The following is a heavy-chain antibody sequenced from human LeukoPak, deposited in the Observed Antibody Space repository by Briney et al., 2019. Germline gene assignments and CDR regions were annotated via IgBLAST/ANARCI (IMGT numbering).Heavy chain of an antibody. J-gene: IGHJ4*02. CDR3: ARDGVAGVYYFDY. CDR1: GYTFTTYY. CDR2: INPSGGST. D-gene: IGHD6-19*01. V-gene: IGHV1-46*01. Sequence: ASVKVSCKASGYTFTTYYMHWVRQAPGQGLEWMGIINPSGGSTSYARKFQGRVIMTRDMSTSTVYMELNSLRSEDTAVYYCARDGVAGVYYFDYWGQGTLVTVSS.